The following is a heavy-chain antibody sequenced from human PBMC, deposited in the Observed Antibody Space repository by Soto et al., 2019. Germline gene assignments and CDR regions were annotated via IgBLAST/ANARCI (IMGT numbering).Heavy chain of an antibody. J-gene: IGHJ4*02. CDR3: ARVGGDDFGDSGGFDY. D-gene: IGHD4-17*01. CDR2: IYYSGRT. Sequence: SETRSLACPVGGGCISDCFWTWYREPPGKGLEWIGYIYYSGRTNYNPSLKSRVSISVDTSKNHFSLQLRSVTAADTAVYYCARVGGDDFGDSGGFDYWGQGTLVTVSS. CDR1: GGCISDCF. V-gene: IGHV4-59*01.